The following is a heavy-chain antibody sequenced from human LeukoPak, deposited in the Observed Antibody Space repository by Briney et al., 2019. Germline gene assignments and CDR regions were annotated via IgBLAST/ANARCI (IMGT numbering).Heavy chain of an antibody. D-gene: IGHD1-1*01. J-gene: IGHJ4*02. V-gene: IGHV4-34*01. Sequence: SEPLSLTCAVYGRSFSGYYWRWIRQPPGEGLEWIGEINHSGSTNYNPSLKSRVTISVDTSKNQFSLKLSSVTAADTAVYYCARGGMERPFDYWGQGTLVTVSS. CDR3: ARGGMERPFDY. CDR1: GRSFSGYY. CDR2: INHSGST.